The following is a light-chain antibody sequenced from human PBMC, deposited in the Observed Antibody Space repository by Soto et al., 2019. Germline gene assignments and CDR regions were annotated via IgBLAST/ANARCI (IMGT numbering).Light chain of an antibody. CDR3: QHYYTFPRT. V-gene: IGKV4-1*01. CDR2: WAS. CDR1: QSVLYSSNNKNY. Sequence: DIVMTLCPDSLPNSLGERATINCKSSQSVLYSSNNKNYLAWYQQKPGQPPKLLIYWASIRASGVPDRFSGSGAGTDVTLDSSSLQAEDVAVYYCQHYYTFPRTFGQGPRLEIK. J-gene: IGKJ2*02.